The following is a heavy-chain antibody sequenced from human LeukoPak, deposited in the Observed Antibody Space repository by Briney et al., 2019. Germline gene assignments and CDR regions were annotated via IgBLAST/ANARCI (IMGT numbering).Heavy chain of an antibody. CDR1: GGSISSSPYY. CDR2: VYYSGST. D-gene: IGHD5-12*01. Sequence: PSETLSLTCTVSGGSISSSPYYWGWIRQSPGTGLEWIGNVYYSGSTYYNPSLKTRVTISVDTSKNQFSLKLTSVTAADKAVYYCARHASVDGNWPRPLDYWGQGSLVTVSS. CDR3: ARHASVDGNWPRPLDY. J-gene: IGHJ4*02. V-gene: IGHV4-39*01.